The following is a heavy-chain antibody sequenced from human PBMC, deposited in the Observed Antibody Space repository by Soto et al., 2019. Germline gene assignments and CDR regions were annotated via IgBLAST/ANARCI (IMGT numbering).Heavy chain of an antibody. Sequence: SQTLSLTCAISGDSVSSNSAAWNWIRQSPSRGLEWLGRTYYRSKWYNDYAVSVKSRITINPDTSKNQFSLQLNSVTPEDTAVYYCARDRSSSWAWYYYGMDVWGQGTTVTVSS. D-gene: IGHD6-13*01. CDR1: GDSVSSNSAA. CDR2: TYYRSKWYN. J-gene: IGHJ6*02. CDR3: ARDRSSSWAWYYYGMDV. V-gene: IGHV6-1*01.